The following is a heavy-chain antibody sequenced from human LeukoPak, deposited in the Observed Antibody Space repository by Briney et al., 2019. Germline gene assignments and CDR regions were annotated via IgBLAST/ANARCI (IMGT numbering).Heavy chain of an antibody. CDR3: ARVGGSGSYSGAFDI. Sequence: GASVKVSCKASGYTFTGYYMHWVRQAPGQGVEWMGWINPNSGGTNYAQKFQGRVTMTRDRSISTAYMERSRLRSDDTAVYYCARVGGSGSYSGAFDIWGQGTMVTVSS. V-gene: IGHV1-2*02. J-gene: IGHJ3*02. D-gene: IGHD1-26*01. CDR2: INPNSGGT. CDR1: GYTFTGYY.